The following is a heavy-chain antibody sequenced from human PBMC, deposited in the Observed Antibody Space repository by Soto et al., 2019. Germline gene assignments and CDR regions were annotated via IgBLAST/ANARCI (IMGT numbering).Heavy chain of an antibody. D-gene: IGHD4-17*01. Sequence: SETLSLTCAVYGGSFSGYYWSWIRQPPGKGLEWIGEINHSGSTNYNPSLKSRVTISVDTPKNQFSLKLSSVTAADTAVYYCARWYGDYGLYYYSYGMDVWGQGTTVTVS. CDR3: ARWYGDYGLYYYSYGMDV. CDR1: GGSFSGYY. J-gene: IGHJ6*02. CDR2: INHSGST. V-gene: IGHV4-34*01.